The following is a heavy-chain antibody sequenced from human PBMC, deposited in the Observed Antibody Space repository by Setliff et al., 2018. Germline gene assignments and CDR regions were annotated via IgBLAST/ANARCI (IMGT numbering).Heavy chain of an antibody. CDR1: GASISSGTYY. V-gene: IGHV4-39*07. Sequence: PSETLSLTCTVSGASISSGTYYWGWIRQPPGKGLEWIGRIHYLGTTYSNASLASRLTMSVDTSKNQFSLRLTSVTSADTAVYFCARGGVLGTGDFDYWGQGTLVTVSS. J-gene: IGHJ4*02. CDR3: ARGGVLGTGDFDY. CDR2: IHYLGTT. D-gene: IGHD2-8*01.